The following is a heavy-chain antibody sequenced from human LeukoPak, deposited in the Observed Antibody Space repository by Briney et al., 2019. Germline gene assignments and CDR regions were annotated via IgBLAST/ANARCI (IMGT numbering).Heavy chain of an antibody. J-gene: IGHJ5*02. CDR3: AKDHYYDSSGYHNWFDP. CDR2: ISGSGGST. CDR1: GFTFSSYA. Sequence: GGSLRLSCAASGFTFSSYAMSWARQAPGKGLEWVSAISGSGGSTYYADSVKGRFTISRDNSKNTLYLQMNSLRAEDTAVYYCAKDHYYDSSGYHNWFDPWGQGTVVTVSS. D-gene: IGHD3-22*01. V-gene: IGHV3-23*01.